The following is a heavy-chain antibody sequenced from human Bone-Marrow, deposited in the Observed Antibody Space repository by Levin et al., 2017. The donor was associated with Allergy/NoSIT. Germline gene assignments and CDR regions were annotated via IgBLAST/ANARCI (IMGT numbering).Heavy chain of an antibody. CDR2: IKQDGSEQ. CDR1: GFTFSNFW. J-gene: IGHJ4*02. D-gene: IGHD2-15*01. V-gene: IGHV3-7*01. CDR3: AKKLGGGSSFDY. Sequence: GESLKISCGATGFTFSNFWMSWVRQAPGKGLEWVATIKQDGSEQYYADSLRGRFLISRDNAKNSVFLLLNSARVEDTAVYYCAKKLGGGSSFDYWGQGNLVTVSS.